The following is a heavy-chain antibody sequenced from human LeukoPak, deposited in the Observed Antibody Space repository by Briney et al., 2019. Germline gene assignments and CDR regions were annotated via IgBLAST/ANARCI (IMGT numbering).Heavy chain of an antibody. V-gene: IGHV4-59*08. CDR2: IYYSGST. Sequence: SSETLSLTCTVSGGSISSYYWSWIRQPPGKGLEWIGYIYYSGSTNYNPSLKSRATISVDTSQNQFSLKLNSVTAADTAVYYCARLISSAWTPDYWGQGTLVTVSS. CDR1: GGSISSYY. CDR3: ARLISSAWTPDY. J-gene: IGHJ4*02. D-gene: IGHD6-19*01.